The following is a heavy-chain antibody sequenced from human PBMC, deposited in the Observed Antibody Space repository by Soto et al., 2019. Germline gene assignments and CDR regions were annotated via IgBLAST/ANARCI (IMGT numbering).Heavy chain of an antibody. D-gene: IGHD2-21*02. CDR3: TRGGYGAYCGVDCYLGDYFDY. CDR2: IIPIFGTA. CDR1: GGTFSSYA. J-gene: IGHJ4*02. V-gene: IGHV1-69*01. Sequence: QVQLVQSGAEVKKPGSSVQVSCKASGGTFSSYAISWVRQAPGQGLEWMGGIIPIFGTANYAQKFQGRVTISADEATSTAYMELSSLRSEDTAVYYCTRGGYGAYCGVDCYLGDYFDYWGQGTLVTVSS.